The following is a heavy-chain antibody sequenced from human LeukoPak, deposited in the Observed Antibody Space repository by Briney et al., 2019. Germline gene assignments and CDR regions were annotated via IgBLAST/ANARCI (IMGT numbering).Heavy chain of an antibody. Sequence: SETLSLTCAVYGGSFSGYYWSWIRQPPGKGLEWIGEINHSGSTNYNPSLKSRVTISVDTSKNQFSLKLSSVTAADTAVYYCARGRFSSGYYHHFDYWGQGTLVTVSS. CDR3: ARGRFSSGYYHHFDY. CDR2: INHSGST. CDR1: GGSFSGYY. D-gene: IGHD3-22*01. V-gene: IGHV4-34*01. J-gene: IGHJ4*02.